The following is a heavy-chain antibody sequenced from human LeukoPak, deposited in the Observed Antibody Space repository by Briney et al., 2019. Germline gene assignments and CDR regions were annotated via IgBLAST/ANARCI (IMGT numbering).Heavy chain of an antibody. D-gene: IGHD5-24*01. CDR1: GGSINNGTYY. J-gene: IGHJ5*02. V-gene: IGHV4-31*03. CDR3: ARDVGRDGFNLRNWFDP. CDR2: TSYSGST. Sequence: SETLSLTCTVSGGSINNGTYYWSWIRQHPGKGLEWIGYTSYSGSTYYNPSLKSRLTISVDTSKNQFSLKLTSVTAADTAVYYCARDVGRDGFNLRNWFDPWGQGTLVSVSS.